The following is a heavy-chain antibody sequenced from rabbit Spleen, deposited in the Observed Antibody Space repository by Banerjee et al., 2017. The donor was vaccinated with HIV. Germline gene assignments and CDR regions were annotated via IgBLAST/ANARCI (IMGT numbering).Heavy chain of an antibody. V-gene: IGHV1S45*01. CDR3: ARDRGYANSDYDAWNL. D-gene: IGHD6-1*01. CDR2: IYTASGST. Sequence: QQQLEESGGGLVKPGGTLTLTCTVSGFSLSSYYYMCWVRQAPGKGLELIACIYTASGSTYYASWAKGRFTISRTSSTTMTLQVLSLTVADTATYFCARDRGYANSDYDAWNLWGQGTLVTVS. J-gene: IGHJ4*01. CDR1: GFSLSSYYY.